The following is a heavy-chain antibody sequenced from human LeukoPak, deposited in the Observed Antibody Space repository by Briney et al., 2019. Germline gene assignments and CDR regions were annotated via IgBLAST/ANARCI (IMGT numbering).Heavy chain of an antibody. V-gene: IGHV5-51*01. CDR1: GYNFTSYW. D-gene: IGHD2-15*01. J-gene: IGHJ5*02. CDR3: ARLTSYCSGGSCYSCCWFDP. CDR2: IYPGDSDT. Sequence: GESLKISCKASGYNFTSYWIGWVRQMPGKGLEWMGIIYPGDSDTRYSPSFQGQVTISADKSISTAYLQWSSLKASDTAIYYCARLTSYCSGGSCYSCCWFDPWGQGTLVTVSS.